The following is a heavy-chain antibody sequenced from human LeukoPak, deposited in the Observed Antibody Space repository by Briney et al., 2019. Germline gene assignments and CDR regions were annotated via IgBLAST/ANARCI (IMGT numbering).Heavy chain of an antibody. D-gene: IGHD1-20*01. V-gene: IGHV3-30*02. CDR2: IRYDGSNK. J-gene: IGHJ4*02. Sequence: PGGSLRLSCTASGFTFSSYGMHWVRQAPGKGLKWVAFIRYDGSNKYYADSVKGRFTISRDNSKNTLYLQMNSLRAEDTAVYYCAKDFGITGTGGAYFDYWGQGTLITVSS. CDR3: AKDFGITGTGGAYFDY. CDR1: GFTFSSYG.